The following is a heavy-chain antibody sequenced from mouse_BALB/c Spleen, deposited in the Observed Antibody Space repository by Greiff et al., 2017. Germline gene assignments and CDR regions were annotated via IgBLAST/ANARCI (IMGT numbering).Heavy chain of an antibody. CDR3: TRGSSYSYYFDY. J-gene: IGHJ2*01. D-gene: IGHD1-1*01. CDR2: IDPSDSYT. CDR1: GYTFTSYW. V-gene: IGHV1S127*01. Sequence: VQLQQPGAELVKPGASVKMSCKASGYTFTSYWMHWVKQRPGQGLEWIGTIDPSDSYTSYNQKFKGKATLTVDTSSSTAYMQLSSLTSEDSAVYYCTRGSSYSYYFDYWGQGTTLTVSS.